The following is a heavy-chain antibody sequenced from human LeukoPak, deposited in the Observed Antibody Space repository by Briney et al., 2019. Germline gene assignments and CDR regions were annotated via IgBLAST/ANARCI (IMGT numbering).Heavy chain of an antibody. V-gene: IGHV3-11*01. CDR1: GFTFSDYY. CDR3: AKDWWEPSPHFDY. Sequence: GGSLRLSCAASGFTFSDYYMSWIRQAPGKGLEWVSYISSSGSTIYYADSVKGRFTISRDNAKNSLYLQMNSLRAEDTAVHYCAKDWWEPSPHFDYWGQGTLVTVSS. J-gene: IGHJ4*02. D-gene: IGHD1-26*01. CDR2: ISSSGSTI.